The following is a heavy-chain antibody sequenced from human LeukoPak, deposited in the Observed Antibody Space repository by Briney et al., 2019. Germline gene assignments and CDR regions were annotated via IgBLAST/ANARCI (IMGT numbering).Heavy chain of an antibody. CDR2: INPNSGDT. D-gene: IGHD3-3*01. J-gene: IGHJ4*02. CDR1: GYTFTDYS. V-gene: IGHV1-2*02. Sequence: ASVKVSCKASGYTFTDYSLHWVRQAPGQGLQWMGWINPNSGDTSYAQEFQGRVTMTRDTSINTAYMELNSLTSDDTAVYYCAQSGYDFGVVLKAPFDYWGQGTLVTVSS. CDR3: AQSGYDFGVVLKAPFDY.